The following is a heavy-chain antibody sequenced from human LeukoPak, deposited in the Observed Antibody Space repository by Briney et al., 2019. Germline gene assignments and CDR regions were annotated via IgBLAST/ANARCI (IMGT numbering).Heavy chain of an antibody. Sequence: GGSLRLSCAASGFTFSVAAMTWVRQAPGKGLEWVSLIGASGESTYYADSVKGRFTISRDNSKNTLYLQMNSLRAEDTAVYYCAKTVSGSYSYQGGDYWGQGTLVTVSS. J-gene: IGHJ4*02. D-gene: IGHD3-10*01. V-gene: IGHV3-23*01. CDR1: GFTFSVAA. CDR2: IGASGEST. CDR3: AKTVSGSYSYQGGDY.